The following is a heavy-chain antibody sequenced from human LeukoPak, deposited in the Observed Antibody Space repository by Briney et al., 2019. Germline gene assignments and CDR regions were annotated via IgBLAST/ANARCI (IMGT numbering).Heavy chain of an antibody. CDR2: IGTAGDT. J-gene: IGHJ3*02. V-gene: IGHV3-13*01. Sequence: PGGSLRLSCAASGFTFSSYDMHWVRQATGKGLEWVSAIGTAGDTYYPGSVKGRFTISRDNSKNTLYLQMNSLRAEDTAVYYCAKEYCSGGSCYLSRDAFDIWGQGTMVTVSS. CDR1: GFTFSSYD. CDR3: AKEYCSGGSCYLSRDAFDI. D-gene: IGHD2-15*01.